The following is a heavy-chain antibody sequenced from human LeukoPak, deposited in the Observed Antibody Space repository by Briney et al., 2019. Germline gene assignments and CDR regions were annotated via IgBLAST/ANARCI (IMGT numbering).Heavy chain of an antibody. J-gene: IGHJ4*02. CDR2: IYYRGST. V-gene: IGHV4-59*01. D-gene: IGHD3-10*01. CDR1: GASISHYY. CDR3: ARYIPQTPGELWFGESQYYFDY. Sequence: PSETLSLTCTVSGASISHYYWSWLRQPPGKGREWIGYIYYRGSTNYNPSLKSRVTISVDTSKNQFSLKLSSVTAADTAVYYCARYIPQTPGELWFGESQYYFDYWGQGTLVTVSS.